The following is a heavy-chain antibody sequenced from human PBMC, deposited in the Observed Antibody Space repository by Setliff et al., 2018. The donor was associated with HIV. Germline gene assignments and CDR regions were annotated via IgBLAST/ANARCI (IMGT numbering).Heavy chain of an antibody. D-gene: IGHD3-16*01. V-gene: IGHV4-61*02. J-gene: IGHJ6*02. CDR1: GGSISSGSYF. CDR3: ARDRYYDYVWGSLLGYYYGMDV. Sequence: TLSLTCTVSGGSISSGSYFWTWIRQPAGKGLEWIGRIYTSGSTNYNPSLKSRVTITRNTSISTAYMELSSLRSEDTAVYYCARDRYYDYVWGSLLGYYYGMDVWGQGTTVTVSS. CDR2: IYTSGST.